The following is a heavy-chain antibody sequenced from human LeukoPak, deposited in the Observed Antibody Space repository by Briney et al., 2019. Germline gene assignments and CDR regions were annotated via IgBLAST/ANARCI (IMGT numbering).Heavy chain of an antibody. CDR3: ARLSYWVFEI. CDR1: GFTFSNCW. CDR2: IKFDGNDK. J-gene: IGHJ3*02. D-gene: IGHD2-21*01. Sequence: PGGSLRLSCAASGFTFSNCWMSWVRQAPGKGLEWVANIKFDGNDKFYVDSVKGRFTISRDNAKNLLYLQMSSLRAEDTAVYFCARLSYWVFEIWGQGTMVTVSS. V-gene: IGHV3-7*01.